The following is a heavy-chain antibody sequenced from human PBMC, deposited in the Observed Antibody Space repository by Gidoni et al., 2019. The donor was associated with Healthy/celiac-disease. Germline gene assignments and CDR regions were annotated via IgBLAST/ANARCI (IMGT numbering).Heavy chain of an antibody. CDR3: ARVSGSGGAYYFDY. J-gene: IGHJ4*02. CDR2: IYTSGSN. D-gene: IGHD3-10*01. Sequence: QVQLQESGPGLVKPSQTLSLTCTDSGASISSGSYYWSWIRQRAGKGLEWIGRIYTSGSNDYKPPLKSRVTISVDTSKNQFSLKLSSVTAADTAVYYCARVSGSGGAYYFDYWGQGTLVTVSS. CDR1: GASISSGSYY. V-gene: IGHV4-61*02.